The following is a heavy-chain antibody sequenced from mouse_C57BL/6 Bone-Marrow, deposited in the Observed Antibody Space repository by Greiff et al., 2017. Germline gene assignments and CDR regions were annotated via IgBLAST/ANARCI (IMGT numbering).Heavy chain of an antibody. V-gene: IGHV3-6*01. CDR2: ISYDGSN. J-gene: IGHJ1*03. CDR1: GYSITSGYY. Sequence: EVQLQQSGPGLVKPSQSLSLTCSVTGYSITSGYYWNWIRQFPGNKLEWMGYISYDGSNNYNPSLKNRISITRDTSKNQFFLKLNSMTTEDTATYYCASWYFDVWGTGTTVTVSS. CDR3: ASWYFDV.